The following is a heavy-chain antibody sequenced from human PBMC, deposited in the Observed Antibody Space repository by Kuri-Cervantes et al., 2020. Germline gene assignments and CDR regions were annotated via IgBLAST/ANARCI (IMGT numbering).Heavy chain of an antibody. Sequence: ESLKISCTVSGSSISSYYWSWIRQPPGKGLEWIGYIYYSGSTNYNPSLKSRVTISVDTSKNQFSLKLSSVTAADTAVYYCARRYYGSDAFDIWGQGTMVTVSS. J-gene: IGHJ3*02. CDR3: ARRYYGSDAFDI. D-gene: IGHD3-10*01. CDR1: GSSISSYY. V-gene: IGHV4-59*08. CDR2: IYYSGST.